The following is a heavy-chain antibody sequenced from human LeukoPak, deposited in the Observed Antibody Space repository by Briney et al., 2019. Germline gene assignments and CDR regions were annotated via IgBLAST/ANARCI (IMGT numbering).Heavy chain of an antibody. V-gene: IGHV1-2*02. CDR2: INPNSGGT. J-gene: IGHJ4*02. CDR1: GYTFTGYY. Sequence: ASVKVSCTASGYTFTGYYMHWVRQAPGQGLEWMGWINPNSGGTNYAQKFKGRVTMTRDTSISTAYMELSRLRSDDTAVYYCARDCGYDSSIEDYWGQGTLVTVSS. D-gene: IGHD3-22*01. CDR3: ARDCGYDSSIEDY.